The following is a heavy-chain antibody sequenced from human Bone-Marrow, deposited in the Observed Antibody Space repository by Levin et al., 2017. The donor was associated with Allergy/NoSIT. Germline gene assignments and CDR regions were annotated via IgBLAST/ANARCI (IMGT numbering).Heavy chain of an antibody. CDR1: GDSISRGEHY. Sequence: PSETLSLTCTVSGDSISRGEHYWSWIRQRPGTGLEWIGFVSYSGTTNHNHKPSLNNRVSISVDTSKNQFFLRLNSVTAADTAVYFCARDSETSPWSWFDYWGQGTQVTVSS. J-gene: IGHJ4*02. D-gene: IGHD2-8*02. CDR3: ARDSETSPWSWFDY. CDR2: VSYSGTTNH. V-gene: IGHV4-31*03.